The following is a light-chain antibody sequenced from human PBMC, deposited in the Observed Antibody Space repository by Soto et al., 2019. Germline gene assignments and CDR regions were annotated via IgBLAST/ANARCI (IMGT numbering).Light chain of an antibody. V-gene: IGLV2-11*01. J-gene: IGLJ1*01. CDR3: CSYAGSYTYV. CDR1: SSDVGGYNY. Sequence: QSALTQPRSVSGSPGQSVTISCTGTSSDVGGYNYVSWYQQHPGKAPKLMIYDVSKRPSGVPDRFSGSKSGNTASLTISGLQAEDEADYYCCSYAGSYTYVFGTGTNATVL. CDR2: DVS.